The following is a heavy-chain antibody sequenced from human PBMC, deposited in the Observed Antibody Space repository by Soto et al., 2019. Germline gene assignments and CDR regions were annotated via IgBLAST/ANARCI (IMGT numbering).Heavy chain of an antibody. CDR1: GFTFNRHG. V-gene: IGHV3-33*03. J-gene: IGHJ4*02. Sequence: QVQLTESGGGVVQPEKSLRLSCEGSGFTFNRHGMHWVRQAPGKGLEWLAVISFDGSDIYYADSVKGRFTISRDNSEKTVYLHMSSLRPEDTATYFCAKMTRGYTYGLDYWGQGTLVTVSS. D-gene: IGHD5-18*01. CDR2: ISFDGSDI. CDR3: AKMTRGYTYGLDY.